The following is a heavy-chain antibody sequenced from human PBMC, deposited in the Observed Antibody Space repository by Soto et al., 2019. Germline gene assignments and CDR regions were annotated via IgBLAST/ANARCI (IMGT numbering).Heavy chain of an antibody. J-gene: IGHJ4*02. CDR1: GLSITNNY. V-gene: IGHV4-59*13. CDR3: ARANWYSEY. CDR2: IYYTGST. Sequence: QVHLQESGPGLVKPSEPLSLTCTVSGLSITNNYWSWIRQPPGKGLEWIGYIYYTGSTNYNPSLKSRVTMSVDTSKNQFSLILASLTAADTAMYYCARANWYSEYWGQGTLVTVSS. D-gene: IGHD7-27*01.